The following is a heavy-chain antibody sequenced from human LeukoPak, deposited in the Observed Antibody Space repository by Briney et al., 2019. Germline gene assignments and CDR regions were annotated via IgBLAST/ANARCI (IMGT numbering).Heavy chain of an antibody. Sequence: GGPLGLSCAASGFNFTNNNMNWVSQARGKGLEWVSSIDSSSGPIYYADSLKGRFTISRDNAKNSLYLQMNSLRAEDTAVYYCARDLAWDAFDIWGRGTIVTVSS. CDR3: ARDLAWDAFDI. J-gene: IGHJ3*02. CDR1: GFNFTNNN. V-gene: IGHV3-21*01. CDR2: IDSSSGPI.